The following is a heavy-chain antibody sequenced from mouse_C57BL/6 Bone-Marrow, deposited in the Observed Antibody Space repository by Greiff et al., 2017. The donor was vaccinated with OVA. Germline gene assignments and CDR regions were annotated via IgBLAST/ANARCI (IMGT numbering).Heavy chain of an antibody. J-gene: IGHJ2*01. V-gene: IGHV1-50*01. Sequence: QVQLQQPGAELVKPGASVKLSCKASGYTFTSYWMQWVKQRPGQGLEWIGEIDPSDSYTNYNQKFKGKATLTVDTSSSTAYMQLSSLTSEDSAVYYCARKGPYYSNYGFDYWGQGTTLTVSA. CDR3: ARKGPYYSNYGFDY. CDR1: GYTFTSYW. CDR2: IDPSDSYT. D-gene: IGHD2-5*01.